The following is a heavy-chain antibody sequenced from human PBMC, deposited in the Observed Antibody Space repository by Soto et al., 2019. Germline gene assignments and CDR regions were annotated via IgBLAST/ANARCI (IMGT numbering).Heavy chain of an antibody. Sequence: GAPVKVCCKASGDAFTSYCISWVRQAPGQGLERMGWISAYNGNTNYAQKFQGRVTITADESTSTAYMELSSLRSEDTAVYYSTRGLGLYYYYYVMDVWGQGTTVTVSS. D-gene: IGHD3-16*01. V-gene: IGHV1-18*01. J-gene: IGHJ6*02. CDR3: TRGLGLYYYYYVMDV. CDR2: ISAYNGNT. CDR1: GDAFTSYC.